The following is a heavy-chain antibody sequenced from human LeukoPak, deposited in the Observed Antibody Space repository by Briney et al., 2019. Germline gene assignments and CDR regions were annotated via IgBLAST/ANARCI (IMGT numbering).Heavy chain of an antibody. CDR3: AKDLDYTTYGYYFDY. J-gene: IGHJ4*02. CDR2: ISPDGSTT. CDR1: GFPFRREW. V-gene: IGHV3-23*01. Sequence: WGSLRPSCAAPGFPFRREWNQRGRPASGKGLMWVLPISPDGSTTLYADSVKGRFTISRDNSRNTLYLQINSLRADDTAVYYCAKDLDYTTYGYYFDYWGQGTLVTVSS. D-gene: IGHD4-11*01.